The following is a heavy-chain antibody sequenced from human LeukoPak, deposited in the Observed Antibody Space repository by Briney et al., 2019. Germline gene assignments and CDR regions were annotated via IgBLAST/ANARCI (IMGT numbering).Heavy chain of an antibody. J-gene: IGHJ6*02. V-gene: IGHV3-73*01. Sequence: GGSLRLSCAASGFTFSGSAMHWVRQASGKGLEWVGRIRSKANSYATAYAASVKGRFTISRDDSKNTAYLQMNSLKTEDTAVYYCTRWYSSGQGDYYGMDVWGQGTTVTVSS. CDR3: TRWYSSGQGDYYGMDV. D-gene: IGHD6-19*01. CDR1: GFTFSGSA. CDR2: IRSKANSYAT.